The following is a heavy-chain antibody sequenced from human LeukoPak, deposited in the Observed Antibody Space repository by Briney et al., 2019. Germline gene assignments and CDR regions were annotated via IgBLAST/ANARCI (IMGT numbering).Heavy chain of an antibody. Sequence: SQTLSLTCALSGDSLSSNSAAWNWLRQSPSRGLEWLGRTYYRPKWYNDYAVSVKSPITINPETSKNQFSLQLNSVTPEDTAVYYCARDHSSSWYGGDAFDIWGQGTMVTVSS. CDR3: ARDHSSSWYGGDAFDI. CDR2: TYYRPKWYN. V-gene: IGHV6-1*01. D-gene: IGHD6-13*01. J-gene: IGHJ3*02. CDR1: GDSLSSNSAA.